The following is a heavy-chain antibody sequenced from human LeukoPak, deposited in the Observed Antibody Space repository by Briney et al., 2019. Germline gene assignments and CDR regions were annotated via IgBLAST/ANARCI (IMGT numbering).Heavy chain of an antibody. CDR1: GYTFISYA. CDR2: INTYTGNP. J-gene: IGHJ4*02. CDR3: ARDPAAGQL. V-gene: IGHV7-4-1*02. Sequence: GASVKVSCKASGYTFISYAMNWVRQAPGQGLEWMGWINTYTGNPTYAPGLTGRFVFSLDTSVTTAYLQISSLKAEDTAVYYCARDPAAGQLWGQGTLVTVSS. D-gene: IGHD6-13*01.